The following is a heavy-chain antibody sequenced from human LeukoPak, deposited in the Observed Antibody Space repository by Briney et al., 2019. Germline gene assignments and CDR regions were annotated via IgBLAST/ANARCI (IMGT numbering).Heavy chain of an antibody. Sequence: PGGSLRLSCAASGVTVSSHHMNWLRRAPGKGLEWVSVIYGIDGTSYADSVKGRFTISRENSKNTVYLQMNSLRAEDTAVYYCSKDLLYWGQGTLVTVSS. J-gene: IGHJ4*02. CDR3: SKDLLY. D-gene: IGHD1-26*01. CDR2: IYGIDGT. CDR1: GVTVSSHH. V-gene: IGHV3-53*01.